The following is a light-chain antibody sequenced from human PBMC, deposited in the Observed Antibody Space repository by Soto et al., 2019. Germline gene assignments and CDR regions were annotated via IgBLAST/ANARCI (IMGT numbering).Light chain of an antibody. J-gene: IGKJ1*01. V-gene: IGKV3-20*01. CDR1: PSVSSNY. Sequence: EIVWTQSPGPLSLSPGSPAIFSCMASPSVSSNYLAWYQQNTGQAPRLIIYGTSSRATGITDRFSGSGSGTDFTLTISRLEPEDLALYYCQHYGSSPRTFGQGTKVDIK. CDR2: GTS. CDR3: QHYGSSPRT.